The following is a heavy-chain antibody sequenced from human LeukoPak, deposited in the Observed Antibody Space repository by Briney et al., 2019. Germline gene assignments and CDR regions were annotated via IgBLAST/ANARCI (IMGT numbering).Heavy chain of an antibody. CDR2: IWNDATEK. V-gene: IGHV3-33*08. Sequence: GGSLRLSCVASGFTISSYWMHWVRQAPGKGLEWVAVIWNDATEKYYGDSVKGRFTISKDNSRNTLNLQMDSLRAEDTAVYYCARWGSGGLTLDYWGQGTLVTVSS. D-gene: IGHD3-10*01. J-gene: IGHJ4*02. CDR1: GFTISSYW. CDR3: ARWGSGGLTLDY.